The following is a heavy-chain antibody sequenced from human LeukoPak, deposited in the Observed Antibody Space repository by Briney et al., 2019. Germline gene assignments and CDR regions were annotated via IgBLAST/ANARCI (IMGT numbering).Heavy chain of an antibody. CDR2: IIPIFGTA. D-gene: IGHD3-22*01. CDR3: ARNSPSEDYYDSSGYYYGYDY. Sequence: SVNVSCKASGGTFSSYAISWVRPAPGQGLEWMGGIIPIFGTANYAQKFQGRVTITADESTSTAYMELSSLRSEDTAVYYCARNSPSEDYYDSSGYYYGYDYWGQGTLVTVSS. J-gene: IGHJ4*02. CDR1: GGTFSSYA. V-gene: IGHV1-69*13.